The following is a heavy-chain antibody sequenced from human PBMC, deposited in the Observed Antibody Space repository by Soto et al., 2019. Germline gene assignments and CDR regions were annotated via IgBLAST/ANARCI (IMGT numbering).Heavy chain of an antibody. CDR2: ISGSGGST. J-gene: IGHJ4*02. CDR1: GFTFSSYA. V-gene: IGHV3-23*01. D-gene: IGHD6-19*01. CDR3: ARRSSGWYFDY. Sequence: EVQLLESGGGLVQPGGSLRLSCAASGFTFSSYAMSWVRQAPGKGLEWVSVISGSGGSTYYADSVKGRFTISRDNSKNTLYLQMTSLRAEDTAVYYCARRSSGWYFDYWGQGTLVTVSS.